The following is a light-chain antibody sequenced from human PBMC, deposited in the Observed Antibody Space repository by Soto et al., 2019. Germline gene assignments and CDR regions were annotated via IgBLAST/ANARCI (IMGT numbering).Light chain of an antibody. CDR2: SNN. V-gene: IGLV1-44*01. Sequence: QSVLTQPPSASGTPGQRVTISCSGSRSNIGSNTVNWYQQLPGTAPKLLIYSNNQRPSGFSDRFSGSKSGTSASLAISGLQAEDEAYYYCAAWDDSLNGVVFGGGTKLTVL. CDR3: AAWDDSLNGVV. J-gene: IGLJ2*01. CDR1: RSNIGSNT.